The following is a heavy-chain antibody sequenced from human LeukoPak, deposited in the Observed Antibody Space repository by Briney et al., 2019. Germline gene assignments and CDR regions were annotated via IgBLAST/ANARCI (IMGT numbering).Heavy chain of an antibody. Sequence: PSETLSLTCAVYGGSFSGYYWSWIRQPPGKGLEWIGEINHSGSTNYNPSLKGRVTISVDTSKNQFSLKLSSVTAADTAVYYCARYSSSHDAFDIWGQGTMVTVSS. CDR3: ARYSSSHDAFDI. CDR2: INHSGST. D-gene: IGHD6-13*01. V-gene: IGHV4-34*01. CDR1: GGSFSGYY. J-gene: IGHJ3*02.